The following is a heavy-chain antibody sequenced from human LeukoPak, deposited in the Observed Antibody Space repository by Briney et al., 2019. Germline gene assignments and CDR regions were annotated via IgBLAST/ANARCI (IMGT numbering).Heavy chain of an antibody. Sequence: SETLSLTCSVSGGSISSSSSYWGWIRQPPGKGLEWIGSIYYSGSSFDNPALKSRVTISVDTSKNQFSLKLSSVTAADTAVYYCARDRHYDSSGYDYWGQGTLVTVSS. J-gene: IGHJ4*02. CDR3: ARDRHYDSSGYDY. CDR2: IYYSGSS. CDR1: GGSISSSSSY. D-gene: IGHD3-22*01. V-gene: IGHV4-39*07.